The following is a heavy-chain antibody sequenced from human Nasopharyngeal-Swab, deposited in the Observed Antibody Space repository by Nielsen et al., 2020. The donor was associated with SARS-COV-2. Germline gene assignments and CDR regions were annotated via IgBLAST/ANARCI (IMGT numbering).Heavy chain of an antibody. CDR1: GYSISSCYY. CDR2: IYYSGST. Sequence: SETLSLTCTVSGYSISSCYYWGWIRQPPGKGLEWIWSIYYSGSTYYNPSLKIRVTISVDTSKNQFSLKLSSVTAADTAVYYCARDLRMVRGVMGAFDIWGQGTMVTVSS. V-gene: IGHV4-38-2*02. J-gene: IGHJ3*02. D-gene: IGHD3-10*01. CDR3: ARDLRMVRGVMGAFDI.